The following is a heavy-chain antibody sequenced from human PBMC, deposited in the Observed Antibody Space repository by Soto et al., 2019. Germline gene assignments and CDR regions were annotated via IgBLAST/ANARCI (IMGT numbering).Heavy chain of an antibody. CDR2: INHSGST. Sequence: SETLSLTCAVYGGSFSGYYWSWIRQPPGKGLEWIGEINHSGSTNYNPSLKSRVTISVDTSKNQFSLKLSSVTAADTAVYYCASRGYCSGGSCYEIDYWGQGTLVTVS. CDR1: GGSFSGYY. CDR3: ASRGYCSGGSCYEIDY. V-gene: IGHV4-34*01. J-gene: IGHJ4*02. D-gene: IGHD2-15*01.